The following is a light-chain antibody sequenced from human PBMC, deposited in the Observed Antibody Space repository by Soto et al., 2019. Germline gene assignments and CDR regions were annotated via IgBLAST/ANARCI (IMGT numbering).Light chain of an antibody. J-gene: IGKJ1*01. Sequence: DIQMTQSPSTLSASVGDRVTITCRASKSICSWLAWYQQKPGKAPKLLIYDASSLESGVPSRFSGSGSGTEFTLTISSLQPDDFATYYCQQYNSYSPTFGQGTKVEIK. CDR3: QQYNSYSPT. CDR1: KSICSW. CDR2: DAS. V-gene: IGKV1-5*01.